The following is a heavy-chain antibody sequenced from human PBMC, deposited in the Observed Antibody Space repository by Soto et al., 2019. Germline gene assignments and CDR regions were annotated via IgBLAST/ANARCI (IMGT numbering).Heavy chain of an antibody. V-gene: IGHV3-13*01. D-gene: IGHD6-19*01. Sequence: PGGSLRLSCAASGFTFSTYDMHWVRQVTGKGLEWVSAIGSAGDTYYPGSVKGRFTISRENTKSSLYLQMNSLRDEDTAVYYCARGAMGSGWSDWGQGTLVTVSS. J-gene: IGHJ4*02. CDR2: IGSAGDT. CDR3: ARGAMGSGWSD. CDR1: GFTFSTYD.